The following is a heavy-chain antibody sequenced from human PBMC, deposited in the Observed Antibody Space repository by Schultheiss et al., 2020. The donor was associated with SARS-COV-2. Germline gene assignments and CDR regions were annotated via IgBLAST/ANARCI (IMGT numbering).Heavy chain of an antibody. J-gene: IGHJ6*02. D-gene: IGHD4-23*01. CDR1: GGSISSSNW. CDR3: ARDKDYGGNPDYYYYGMDV. Sequence: SETLSLTCAVSGGSISSSNWWSWVRQPPGKGLEWIGEIYHSGSTNYNPSLKSRVTISVDKSKNQFSLKLSSVTAADTAVYYCARDKDYGGNPDYYYYGMDVWGQGTTVTVSS. V-gene: IGHV4-4*02. CDR2: IYHSGST.